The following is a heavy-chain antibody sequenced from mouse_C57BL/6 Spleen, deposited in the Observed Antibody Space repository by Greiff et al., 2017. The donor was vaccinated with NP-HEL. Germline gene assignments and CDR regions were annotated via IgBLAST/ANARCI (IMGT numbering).Heavy chain of an antibody. CDR3: ARDSNYGGFDY. Sequence: VKLQESGTELVKPGASVKLSCKASGYTFTSYWMHWVKQRPGQGLEWIGNINPSNGGTNYNEKFKSKATLTVDKSSSTAYMQLSSLTSEDSAVYYCARDSNYGGFDYWGQGTTLTVSS. CDR1: GYTFTSYW. CDR2: INPSNGGT. J-gene: IGHJ2*01. V-gene: IGHV1-53*01. D-gene: IGHD2-5*01.